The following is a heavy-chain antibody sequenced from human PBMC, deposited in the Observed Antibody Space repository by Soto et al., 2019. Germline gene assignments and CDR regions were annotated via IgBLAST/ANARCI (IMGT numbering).Heavy chain of an antibody. CDR3: TRCITGTTSSDY. J-gene: IGHJ4*02. D-gene: IGHD1-7*01. Sequence: EVQLVESGGGLVQPGGSLRLSCAASGFTFSNYWMSWVRQAPGKGLEWVANIKPDGSEKYYVDSVKGRFTSSRDNAKNSVYLQMNSLRAEDTAVYYCTRCITGTTSSDYWGQGTLVTVSS. CDR1: GFTFSNYW. CDR2: IKPDGSEK. V-gene: IGHV3-7*01.